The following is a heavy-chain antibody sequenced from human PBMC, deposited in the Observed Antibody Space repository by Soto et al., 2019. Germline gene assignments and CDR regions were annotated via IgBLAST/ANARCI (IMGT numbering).Heavy chain of an antibody. D-gene: IGHD2-2*02. CDR3: ARGRPATIPLYYFDY. CDR1: GVSISSYY. V-gene: IGHV4-59*01. J-gene: IGHJ4*02. CDR2: IYYSGST. Sequence: QVQLQESGPGLVKPSETLSLTCTVSGVSISSYYWSWIRQPPGKGLEWIGYIYYSGSTNYNPSLKRRVTISVDTSKNQFSLKLSSVTAADTAVYYCARGRPATIPLYYFDYWGQGTLVTGSS.